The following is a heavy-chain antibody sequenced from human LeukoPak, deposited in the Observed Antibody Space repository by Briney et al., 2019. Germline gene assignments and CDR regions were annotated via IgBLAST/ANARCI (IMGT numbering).Heavy chain of an antibody. CDR1: GGSISSSNW. CDR2: IYHSGST. V-gene: IGHV4-4*02. J-gene: IGHJ5*02. CDR3: ARDRVALGATIWFDP. D-gene: IGHD1-26*01. Sequence: SETLSLTCAVSGGSISSSNWWSWVRQPPGKGLEWIGEIYHSGSTNYNPSLKSRVTISVDKSKNQFSLKLSSVTAADTAVYYCARDRVALGATIWFDPWGQGTLVTVSS.